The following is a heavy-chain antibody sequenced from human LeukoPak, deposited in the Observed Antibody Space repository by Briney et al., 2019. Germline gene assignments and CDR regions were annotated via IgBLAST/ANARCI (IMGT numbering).Heavy chain of an antibody. J-gene: IGHJ4*02. Sequence: SETLSLTCTVSGGSISSYYWSWIRQPPGKGLEWIGYIYYSGSTNYNPSLKSRVTISVDTSKNQFSLKLSSVTAADTAVYYCARGDSLSSWLAYWGQGTLVTVSS. CDR1: GGSISSYY. CDR3: ARGDSLSSWLAY. V-gene: IGHV4-59*01. D-gene: IGHD6-13*01. CDR2: IYYSGST.